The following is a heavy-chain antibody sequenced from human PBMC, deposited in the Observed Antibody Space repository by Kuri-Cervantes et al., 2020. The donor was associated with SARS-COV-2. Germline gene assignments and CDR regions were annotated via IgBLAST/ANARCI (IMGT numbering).Heavy chain of an antibody. CDR3: ARDHGSFRITAAGIDAFDI. D-gene: IGHD6-13*01. CDR1: GFSISSYY. V-gene: IGHV4-59*01. J-gene: IGHJ3*02. Sequence: GSLRLSCTVSGFSISSYYWSWIRQPPGKGLEWVGYIYYSGSTRYNTSLKSRVTISVDTSKNQFSLKLSSVTAADTAVYYCARDHGSFRITAAGIDAFDIWGQGTMVTVSS. CDR2: IYYSGST.